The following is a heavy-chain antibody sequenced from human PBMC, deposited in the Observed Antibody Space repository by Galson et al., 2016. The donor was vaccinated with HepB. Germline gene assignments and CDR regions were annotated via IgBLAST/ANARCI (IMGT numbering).Heavy chain of an antibody. CDR1: GFAFSRYG. CDR3: AKGEEWLVEGEFDH. D-gene: IGHD3-16*01. J-gene: IGHJ4*02. CDR2: ISYDEINR. V-gene: IGHV3-30*18. Sequence: SLRLSCAASGFAFSRYGMHWVRQAPGKGLEWVAAISYDEINRYYEDSVKGRFTISRDNSKNTLYLQVSSLRVEDTAAYYCAKGEEWLVEGEFDHWGQGTQVTVSS.